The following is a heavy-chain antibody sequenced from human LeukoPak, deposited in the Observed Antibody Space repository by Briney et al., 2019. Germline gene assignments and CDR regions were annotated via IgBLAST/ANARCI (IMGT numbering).Heavy chain of an antibody. V-gene: IGHV3-48*01. CDR1: GFTFSTYA. CDR3: ARARYRGDAFDI. D-gene: IGHD3-16*02. Sequence: GGSLRLSCAASGFTFSTYAMTWVRQAPGKGLAWVSYISSSGSTIYYADSVKGRFTISRDNARNSLYLQMNSLRAEDTVVYYCARARYRGDAFDIWGQGTVVTVSS. CDR2: ISSSGSTI. J-gene: IGHJ3*02.